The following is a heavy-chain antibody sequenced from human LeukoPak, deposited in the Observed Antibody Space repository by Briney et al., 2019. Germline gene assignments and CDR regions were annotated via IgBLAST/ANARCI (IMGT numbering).Heavy chain of an antibody. D-gene: IGHD1-26*01. J-gene: IGHJ4*02. CDR2: IYQGGST. CDR3: AKDQRWESPHYLDS. Sequence: GGSLRLSCAVSTFIVASNYMSWVRQTPGKGLVWVSDIYQGGSTYYSDSVKGRFTISRDISKNTLYVQMNSLRDEDTAVYYCAKDQRWESPHYLDSWGQGTLVTVSS. V-gene: IGHV3-53*01. CDR1: TFIVASNY.